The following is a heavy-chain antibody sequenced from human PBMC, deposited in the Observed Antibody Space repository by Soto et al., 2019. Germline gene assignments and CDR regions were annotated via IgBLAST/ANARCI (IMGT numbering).Heavy chain of an antibody. CDR3: ARGNDFWSGYYSAFDI. CDR2: IIPIFGTA. D-gene: IGHD3-3*01. J-gene: IGHJ3*02. V-gene: IGHV1-69*01. Sequence: QVQLVQSGAEVKKPGSSVKVSCKASGGTFSSYAISWVRQAPGQGLEWMGGIIPIFGTANYAQKFQGRVTITADESTSTAYMELSSLRSEDKAVYYCARGNDFWSGYYSAFDIWGQGTMVTVSS. CDR1: GGTFSSYA.